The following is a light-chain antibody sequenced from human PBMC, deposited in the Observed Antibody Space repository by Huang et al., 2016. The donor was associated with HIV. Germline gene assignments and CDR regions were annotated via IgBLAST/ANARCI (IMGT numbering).Light chain of an antibody. Sequence: DIQMTQSPSSLSASVGDRVTITCQASQDIGKYLNWYQQKPGQVPKLLILDASNLETGVPSRFSGSGSGTDFTFPITTLQPEDIATYYCQHYDSLPPWTFGQGTRVQI. CDR2: DAS. J-gene: IGKJ1*01. CDR3: QHYDSLPPWT. V-gene: IGKV1-33*01. CDR1: QDIGKY.